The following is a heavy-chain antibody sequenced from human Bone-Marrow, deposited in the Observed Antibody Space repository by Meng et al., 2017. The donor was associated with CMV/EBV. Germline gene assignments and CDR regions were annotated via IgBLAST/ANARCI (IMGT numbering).Heavy chain of an antibody. V-gene: IGHV3-21*01. D-gene: IGHD3-3*01. CDR2: IDSRSTYI. Sequence: GGSLRLSCAASGFTFNNYNMNWVRQAPGKGLEWVSSIDSRSTYIYYIDSVKGRFTISRDNAEDSLYLQMNSLTAEDTAVYYCARDLDFWRGSSNYFDLWGQGKRVTGSS. J-gene: IGHJ4*02. CDR1: GFTFNNYN. CDR3: ARDLDFWRGSSNYFDL.